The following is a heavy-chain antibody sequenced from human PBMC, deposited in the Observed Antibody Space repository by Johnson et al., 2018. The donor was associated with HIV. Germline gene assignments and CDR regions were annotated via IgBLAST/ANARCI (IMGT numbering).Heavy chain of an antibody. V-gene: IGHV3-30*04. D-gene: IGHD1-26*01. CDR1: GFTFSSYA. J-gene: IGHJ3*02. CDR3: AREGRLGSYLGGVAFDI. Sequence: QVQLVESGGGVVQPGRSLRLSCAASGFTFSSYAMHWVRQAPGKGLEWVAVISYDGSNKYYADYVKGRFTISRDNSKNTLYLQMNSLRAEDTAVYYCAREGRLGSYLGGVAFDIWGQGTMVTVSS. CDR2: ISYDGSNK.